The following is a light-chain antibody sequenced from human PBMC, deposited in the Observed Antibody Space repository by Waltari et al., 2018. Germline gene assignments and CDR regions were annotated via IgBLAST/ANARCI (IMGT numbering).Light chain of an antibody. V-gene: IGKV4-1*01. CDR2: WAS. CDR1: QSVLKNSNNKNI. Sequence: DIVMTQSPDSLAVSLGERATIKCKSSQSVLKNSNNKNILAWYQQKRGPPPKLLIYWASARESGVPDRFSGSGSGTDFTLTITSLQAEDVAVYYCQQYYTPPWTFGQGTKVEIK. J-gene: IGKJ1*01. CDR3: QQYYTPPWT.